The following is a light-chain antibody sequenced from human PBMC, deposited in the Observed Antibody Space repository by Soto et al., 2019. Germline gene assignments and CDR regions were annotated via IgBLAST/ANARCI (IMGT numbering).Light chain of an antibody. CDR3: SSYTSSSTFV. CDR1: SSDIGAYNY. V-gene: IGLV2-14*01. Sequence: QSALTQPASVSGSPGQSITISCTEASSDIGAYNYVSWSQQHPGKAPQLMIYEVSNRPSGVSNRFSGSKSGNTASLTISGLQAEDEADYYCSSYTSSSTFVFGTGTKVTVL. CDR2: EVS. J-gene: IGLJ1*01.